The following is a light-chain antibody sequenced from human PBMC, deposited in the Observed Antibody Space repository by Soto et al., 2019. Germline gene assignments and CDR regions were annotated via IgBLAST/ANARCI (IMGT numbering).Light chain of an antibody. J-gene: IGLJ1*01. CDR3: SSRAGKNDV. V-gene: IGLV2-8*01. Sequence: QSALTQPPSASGSPGQSVTISCTGTKNDIGVYDFVSWYQHHPGKAPRLIIYEVVQRPSGVPDRFSGSKSGNTASLTVSGLQAADEADYYCSSRAGKNDVFGTGTKLTVL. CDR2: EVV. CDR1: KNDIGVYDF.